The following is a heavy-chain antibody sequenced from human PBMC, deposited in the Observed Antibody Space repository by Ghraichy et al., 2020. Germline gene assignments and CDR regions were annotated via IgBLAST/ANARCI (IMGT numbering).Heavy chain of an antibody. Sequence: SETLSLTCTISGDSIDDYYWSWVRQPAGKGLEWIGRIFPHGISNYNPSLQSRVTMSVDTSNSHFFLQLKSVTVADTGTYYCARGPYSGGPAVSYLYAMDVWGRGAAVTVFS. CDR2: IFPHGIS. J-gene: IGHJ6*02. V-gene: IGHV4-4*07. D-gene: IGHD2-21*01. CDR1: GDSIDDYY. CDR3: ARGPYSGGPAVSYLYAMDV.